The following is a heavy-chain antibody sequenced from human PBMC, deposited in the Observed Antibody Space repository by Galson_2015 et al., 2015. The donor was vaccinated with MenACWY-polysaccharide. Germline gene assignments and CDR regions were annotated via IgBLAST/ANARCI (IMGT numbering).Heavy chain of an antibody. CDR1: GLTFSSYS. V-gene: IGHV3-48*01. D-gene: IGHD1-1*01. CDR3: ARTTSSYYYSLDV. Sequence: SLRLSCAVSGLTFSSYSMNWVRQAPGKGLEWVSYISSSSGTIYYADSVKGRFTISRDNAKNSLYLQMSSLRAEDTALYYCARTTSSYYYSLDVWGQGTTVTVSS. J-gene: IGHJ6*02. CDR2: ISSSSGTI.